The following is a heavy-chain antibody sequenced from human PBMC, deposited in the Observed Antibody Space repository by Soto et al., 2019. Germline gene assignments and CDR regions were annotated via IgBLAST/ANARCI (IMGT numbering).Heavy chain of an antibody. CDR1: GGSISNVNYY. CDR2: IYYSGGT. V-gene: IGHV4-31*03. Sequence: QMQLQESGPGLVKPSQTLSLTCNVSGGSISNVNYYWSWIRHVPGKGLEWVGYIYYSGGTHYNPSLKSRLTISVDTSQNQFSLKLNSVTTAETAVYYCAREGGHGVDSWGQGALVTVSS. J-gene: IGHJ4*02. CDR3: AREGGHGVDS. D-gene: IGHD3-16*01.